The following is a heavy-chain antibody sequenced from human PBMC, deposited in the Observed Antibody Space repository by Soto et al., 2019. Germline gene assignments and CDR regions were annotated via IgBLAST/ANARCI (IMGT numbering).Heavy chain of an antibody. D-gene: IGHD6-19*01. CDR1: GYTFTSYA. CDR3: ARGNPASSGLYVGSFENGMDV. J-gene: IGHJ6*02. CDR2: INAGNGNT. V-gene: IGHV1-3*01. Sequence: QVQLVQSGAEVKKPGASVKVSCKASGYTFTSYAMHWVRQAPGQRLEWMGWINAGNGNTKYSQKFQGRVTITRETSASTAYMELSSLRSEDTAVYYCARGNPASSGLYVGSFENGMDVWGQGNMVSVSS.